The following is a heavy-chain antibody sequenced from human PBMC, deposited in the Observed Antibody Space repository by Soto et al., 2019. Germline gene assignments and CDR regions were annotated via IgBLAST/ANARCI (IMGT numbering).Heavy chain of an antibody. J-gene: IGHJ5*02. D-gene: IGHD6-19*01. CDR3: AIIGIAVAGTGGKWFHP. V-gene: IGHV1-2*02. Sequence: GSSVKVSCKASGYTFTGYYMHWVRQAPGQGLEWMGWINPNSGGTNYAQKFQGRVTMTRDTSISTAYMELSRLRSDDTAVYYCAIIGIAVAGTGGKWFHPWGQGPLVTVSS. CDR1: GYTFTGYY. CDR2: INPNSGGT.